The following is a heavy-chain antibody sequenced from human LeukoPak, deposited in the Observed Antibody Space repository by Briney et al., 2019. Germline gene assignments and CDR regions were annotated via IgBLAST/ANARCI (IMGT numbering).Heavy chain of an antibody. CDR3: ARGDSSGYYYSWFDP. V-gene: IGHV4-34*01. CDR2: INHSGST. CDR1: GGSFSGYY. Sequence: TSETLSLTCAVYGGSFSGYYWSWIRQPLGKGLEWIGEINHSGSTNYNPSLKSRVTISVDMSKNQFSLKLSSVTAADTAVYYCARGDSSGYYYSWFDPWGQGTLVTVSS. J-gene: IGHJ5*02. D-gene: IGHD3-22*01.